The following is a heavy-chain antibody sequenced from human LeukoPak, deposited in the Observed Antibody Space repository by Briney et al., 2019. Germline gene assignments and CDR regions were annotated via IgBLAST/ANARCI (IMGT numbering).Heavy chain of an antibody. D-gene: IGHD5-18*01. J-gene: IGHJ4*02. CDR2: ISSSSSYI. V-gene: IGHV3-21*01. CDR3: AKVGWIHNYFDY. CDR1: GFTFSSYS. Sequence: PGGSLRLSCAASGFTFSSYSMNWVRQAPGKGLEWVSSISSSSSYIYYADSVKGRFTISRDNSKNTLYLQMNSLRAEDTAVYYCAKVGWIHNYFDYWGQGTLVTVSS.